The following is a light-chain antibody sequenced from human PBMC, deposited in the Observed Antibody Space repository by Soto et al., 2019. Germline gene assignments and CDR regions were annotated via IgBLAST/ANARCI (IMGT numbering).Light chain of an antibody. CDR1: SGHSSYI. V-gene: IGLV4-60*02. Sequence: QLVLTQSSSASASLGSSVKLTCTLSSGHSSYIIAWHQQQPGKAPRYLMKLEGSGSYNKGSGVPDRFSGSSSRADRYLTISNLPFEDEADYYCETWDSNTRVFGGGTKLTVL. J-gene: IGLJ3*02. CDR2: LEGSGSY. CDR3: ETWDSNTRV.